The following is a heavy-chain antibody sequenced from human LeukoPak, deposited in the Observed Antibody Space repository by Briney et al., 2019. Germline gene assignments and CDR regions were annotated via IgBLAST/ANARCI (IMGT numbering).Heavy chain of an antibody. Sequence: ASVKVSCKVSGSILSALSLHWVRQAPGKGLEWMGGFYFEAGEKLYAQTLQDRVTITEDTFSDTAYMELSSLRLDDTAVYYCATTPVRYQLLSWFDPWGQGTLVTVSS. D-gene: IGHD2-2*01. CDR3: ATTPVRYQLLSWFDP. CDR1: GSILSALS. CDR2: FYFEAGEK. V-gene: IGHV1-24*01. J-gene: IGHJ5*02.